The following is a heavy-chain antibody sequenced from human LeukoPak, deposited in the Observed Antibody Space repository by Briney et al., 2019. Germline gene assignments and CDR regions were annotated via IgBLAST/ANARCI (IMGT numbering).Heavy chain of an antibody. J-gene: IGHJ4*02. CDR1: GGSFSGYY. D-gene: IGHD6-19*01. CDR2: INHSGST. Sequence: PSETLSLTCAVYGGSFSGYYWSWIRQPPGKALEWIGEINHSGSTNYNPSLKSRVTISVDTSKNQFSLKLSSVSAADTAVYYCARGLSYRYSSGWYSPYYFDYWGQGTLVTVSS. CDR3: ARGLSYRYSSGWYSPYYFDY. V-gene: IGHV4-34*01.